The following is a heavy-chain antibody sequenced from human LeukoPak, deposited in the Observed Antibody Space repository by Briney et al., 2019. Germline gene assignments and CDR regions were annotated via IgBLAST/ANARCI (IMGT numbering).Heavy chain of an antibody. V-gene: IGHV4-59*01. D-gene: IGHD3-10*01. CDR3: ARVERFGESYYYYYMDV. CDR1: GGSISSYY. Sequence: PSETLSLTCTVSGGSISSYYWSWIRQPAGKGLEWIGYIYYSGSTNYNPSLKSRVTISVDTSKNQFSLKLSSVTAADTAVYYCARVERFGESYYYYYMDVWGEGTTVTVSS. CDR2: IYYSGST. J-gene: IGHJ6*03.